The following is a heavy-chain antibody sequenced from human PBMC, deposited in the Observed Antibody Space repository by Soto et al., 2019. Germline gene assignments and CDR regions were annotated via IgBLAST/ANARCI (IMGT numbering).Heavy chain of an antibody. CDR1: SETFASYD. CDR2: ISTYNGNT. J-gene: IGHJ5*02. CDR3: ARVTRGSGAWFAP. Sequence: QVQLMQSGTEVKKPGASVKVSCKASSETFASYDITWVRQAPGQGLEWMGWISTYNGNTKYAQNVQGRVSMTTDTSTTTAYMELRSLKSDDTAVYYCARVTRGSGAWFAPWGQGTLVTVSS. D-gene: IGHD6-19*01. V-gene: IGHV1-18*01.